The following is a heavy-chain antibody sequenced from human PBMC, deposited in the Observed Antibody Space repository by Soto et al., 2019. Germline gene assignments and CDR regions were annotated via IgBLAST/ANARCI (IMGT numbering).Heavy chain of an antibody. J-gene: IGHJ4*02. CDR1: GYTFTSYD. CDR3: ARLKQDYAVA. CDR2: MNPNSGHT. D-gene: IGHD3-16*01. Sequence: QVQLVQSGAEVKKPGASVKVSCKASGYTFTSYDINWVRQATGQGLEWMGWMNPNSGHTAYAQKFQGRVTMTRNTSMSTAYMELSSLRSDDTDVYYCARLKQDYAVAWGQGSLVNVSS. V-gene: IGHV1-8*01.